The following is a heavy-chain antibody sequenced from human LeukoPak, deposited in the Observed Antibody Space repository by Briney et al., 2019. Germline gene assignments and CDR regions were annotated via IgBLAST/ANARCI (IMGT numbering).Heavy chain of an antibody. D-gene: IGHD3-16*01. CDR3: ASLRGH. J-gene: IGHJ4*02. V-gene: IGHV3-30*02. Sequence: GGSLRLSCSASGFIFGSYGMHWVRQAPGKGLEWVAFIRYDGTNKYHADPVKGRFTISRDNSKNTLYLQMNSLRVEDTAVYYCASLRGHWGQGTLVTVSS. CDR1: GFIFGSYG. CDR2: IRYDGTNK.